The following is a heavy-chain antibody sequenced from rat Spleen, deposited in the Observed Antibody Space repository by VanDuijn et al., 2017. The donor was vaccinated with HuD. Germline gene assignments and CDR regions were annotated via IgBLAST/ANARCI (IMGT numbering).Heavy chain of an antibody. CDR2: VTETGDKS. D-gene: IGHD1-7*01. J-gene: IGHJ2*01. V-gene: IGHV5-31*01. Sequence: EVQLVESGGGLVQPGRSLKLSCVASGFTFRDYGMNWIRQAPGNGLKWVASVTETGDKSYYPDSVKGRFTLSRDNAKSTLYLQMDSLRSEDTATYYCARQRGHTMGPFDYWGQGVQVTVSS. CDR3: ARQRGHTMGPFDY. CDR1: GFTFRDYG.